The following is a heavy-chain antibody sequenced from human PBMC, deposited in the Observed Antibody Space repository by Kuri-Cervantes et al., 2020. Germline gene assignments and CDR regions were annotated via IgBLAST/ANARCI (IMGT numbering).Heavy chain of an antibody. CDR3: ARGRTYYYDSSGYDYVVPFDI. Sequence: GGSLRLSCVPSGFTFSNAWMSWVRQAPGKGLEWISFISSSSSTIYYADSVKGRFTISRDNAKNSLFLQMNSLRAEDTAVYYCARGRTYYYDSSGYDYVVPFDIWGQGTMVTVSS. V-gene: IGHV3-48*01. D-gene: IGHD3-22*01. CDR1: GFTFSNAW. J-gene: IGHJ3*02. CDR2: ISSSSSTI.